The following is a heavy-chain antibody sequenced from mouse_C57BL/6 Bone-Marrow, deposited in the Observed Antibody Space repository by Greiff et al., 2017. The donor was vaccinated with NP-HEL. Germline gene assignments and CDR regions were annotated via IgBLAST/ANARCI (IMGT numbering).Heavy chain of an antibody. D-gene: IGHD2-5*01. V-gene: IGHV3-6*01. Sequence: EVQLVESGPGLVKPSQSLSLTCSVTGYSITSGYYWNWIRQFPGNKLEWMGYISYDGRNNYNPSLKNRISITRDTSKNQFFLKLNSVTTEDTATYYCAREGSNYWYFDVWGTGTTVTVSS. J-gene: IGHJ1*03. CDR2: ISYDGRN. CDR3: AREGSNYWYFDV. CDR1: GYSITSGYY.